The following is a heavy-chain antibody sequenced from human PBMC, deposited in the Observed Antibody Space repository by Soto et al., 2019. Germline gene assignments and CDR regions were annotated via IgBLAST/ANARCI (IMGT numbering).Heavy chain of an antibody. J-gene: IGHJ4*02. V-gene: IGHV3-21*01. CDR2: ISSSSSFI. Sequence: DVQLLESGGGLVKPGGSLRLSCETSGFNFSDYSMSWVRQAPGEGLEWVSFISSSSSFIYNAESVESRLSVSRDKARNIMYLEMSSLRVEDTAIYYCAKDCGSGDGFDYWGQGTLVAVSS. CDR1: GFNFSDYS. CDR3: AKDCGSGDGFDY. D-gene: IGHD3-10*01.